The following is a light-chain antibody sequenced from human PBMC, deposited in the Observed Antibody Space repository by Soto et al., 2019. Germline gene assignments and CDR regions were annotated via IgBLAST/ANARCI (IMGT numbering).Light chain of an antibody. CDR2: EVN. CDR3: SSYAGSNNFV. CDR1: SSDVGGYDS. J-gene: IGLJ2*01. Sequence: QSALTQPPSASGSPGQSVTISCTRTSSDVGGYDSVAWYQQHPHKAPKLIIYEVNKRPSGVPDRLSGSKSGNTAFLIVSGLPTDDEADYHCSSYAGSNNFVFRGGTKVTVL. V-gene: IGLV2-8*01.